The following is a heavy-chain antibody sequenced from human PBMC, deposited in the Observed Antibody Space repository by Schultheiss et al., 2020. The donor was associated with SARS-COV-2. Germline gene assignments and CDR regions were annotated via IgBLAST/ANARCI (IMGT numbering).Heavy chain of an antibody. CDR3: AKYGRKAVAGADDWFDP. Sequence: GGSLRLSCVASGFTFSSYAMSWVRQAPGKGLEWVSAISGSGGTTYYVDSVKGRFTISRDNSKNTLYLQMNSLRAEDTAVYYCAKYGRKAVAGADDWFDPWGQGTLVTVSS. D-gene: IGHD6-19*01. CDR2: ISGSGGTT. J-gene: IGHJ5*02. V-gene: IGHV3-23*01. CDR1: GFTFSSYA.